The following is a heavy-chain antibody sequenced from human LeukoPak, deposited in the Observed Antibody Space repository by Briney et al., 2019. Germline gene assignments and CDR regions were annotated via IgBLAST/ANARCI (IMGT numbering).Heavy chain of an antibody. CDR3: AREPDSSLYHDALDI. CDR2: IVSSGSYK. V-gene: IGHV3-11*05. D-gene: IGHD6-19*01. Sequence: GGSLRLSCVASGFTFSDFYMTWIRQVPGKGLEWVSYIVSSGSYKSYADSAKGRFTVSRDNAKNSLYLQINSLRVEDTAVYYCAREPDSSLYHDALDIWGQGTMVTVSS. J-gene: IGHJ3*02. CDR1: GFTFSDFY.